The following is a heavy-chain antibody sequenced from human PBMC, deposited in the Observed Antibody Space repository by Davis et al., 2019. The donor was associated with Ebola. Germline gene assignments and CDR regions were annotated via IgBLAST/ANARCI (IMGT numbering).Heavy chain of an antibody. CDR2: IYYSGST. J-gene: IGHJ4*02. V-gene: IGHV4-59*01. CDR3: ARGEVVAATLDY. D-gene: IGHD2-15*01. CDR1: GGSISSYY. Sequence: MPSETLSLTYTVSGGSISSYYWSWIRQPPGKGLEWIGYIYYSGSTNYNPSLKSRVTISVDTSKNQFSLKLSSVTAADTAVYYCARGEVVAATLDYWGQGTLVTVSS.